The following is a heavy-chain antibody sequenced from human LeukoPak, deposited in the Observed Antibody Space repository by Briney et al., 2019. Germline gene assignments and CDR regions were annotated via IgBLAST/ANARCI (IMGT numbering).Heavy chain of an antibody. D-gene: IGHD3-22*01. Sequence: VASVRVSCKASGGTFSSYAISWVRQAPGQGLEWMGGIIPIFGTANYAQKFQGRVTITADESTSTAYMELSSLRSEDTAVYYCARATSFYYDSSGYYTYYYYYYMDVWGKGTTVTISS. V-gene: IGHV1-69*13. J-gene: IGHJ6*03. CDR1: GGTFSSYA. CDR3: ARATSFYYDSSGYYTYYYYYYMDV. CDR2: IIPIFGTA.